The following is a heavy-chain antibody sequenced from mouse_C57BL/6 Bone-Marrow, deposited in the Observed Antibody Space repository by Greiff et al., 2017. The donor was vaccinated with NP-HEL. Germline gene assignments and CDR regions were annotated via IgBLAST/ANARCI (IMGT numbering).Heavy chain of an antibody. V-gene: IGHV1-81*01. D-gene: IGHD1-1*01. CDR1: GYTFTSYG. J-gene: IGHJ3*01. CDR2: IYPRSGNT. CDR3: AREDGSSSAWFAY. Sequence: VQLQQSGAELARPGASVKLSCKASGYTFTSYGISWVKQRTGQGLEWIGEIYPRSGNTYYNEKFKGKATLTADKSSSTAYMELRSLTSEDSAVYFCAREDGSSSAWFAYWGQGTLVTVSA.